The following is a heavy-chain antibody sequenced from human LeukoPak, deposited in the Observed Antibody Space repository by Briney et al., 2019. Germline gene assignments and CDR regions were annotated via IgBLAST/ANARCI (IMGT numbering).Heavy chain of an antibody. V-gene: IGHV1-2*02. Sequence: GASVKVSCKASGYTFTGYFIHWVRQAPGQGLEWMGWINPNSGGTNYAQKFQGRVTMTRDTSISTAYMELSRLRSDDTAVYYCARALSGYDPFFDYWGQGTLVTVSS. CDR1: GYTFTGYF. D-gene: IGHD5-12*01. J-gene: IGHJ4*02. CDR3: ARALSGYDPFFDY. CDR2: INPNSGGT.